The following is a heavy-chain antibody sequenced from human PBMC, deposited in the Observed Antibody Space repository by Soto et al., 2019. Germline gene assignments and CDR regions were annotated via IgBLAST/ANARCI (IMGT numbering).Heavy chain of an antibody. Sequence: GGSLRLSCAASGFTFSSYSMNWVRQAPGKGLEWVSSISSSSSYIYYADSVKGRFTISRDNAKNSLYLQMNSLRAEDTAVYYCARDIGTVTYEYFRHWGQGTLVNVSS. J-gene: IGHJ1*01. CDR2: ISSSSSYI. D-gene: IGHD4-17*01. CDR3: ARDIGTVTYEYFRH. V-gene: IGHV3-21*01. CDR1: GFTFSSYS.